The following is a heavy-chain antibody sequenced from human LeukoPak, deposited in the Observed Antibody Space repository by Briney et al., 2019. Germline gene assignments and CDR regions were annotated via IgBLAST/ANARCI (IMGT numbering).Heavy chain of an antibody. CDR1: GFTFSSYG. D-gene: IGHD3-22*01. CDR2: IWYDGSNK. Sequence: PGRSLRLSCAASGFTFSSYGMHWVRQAPGKGLEWVAVIWYDGSNKYYADSVKGRFTISRDNSKNTLYLQMNSLRAEDTAVYYCAKLEDSSGIDFDYWGQGTLVTVSS. V-gene: IGHV3-33*06. CDR3: AKLEDSSGIDFDY. J-gene: IGHJ4*02.